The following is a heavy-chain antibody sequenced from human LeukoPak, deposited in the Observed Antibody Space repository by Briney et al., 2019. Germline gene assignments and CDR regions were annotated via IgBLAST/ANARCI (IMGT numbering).Heavy chain of an antibody. D-gene: IGHD5-18*01. CDR3: ATRGGYSYGH. J-gene: IGHJ4*02. Sequence: RGASLKISCKGSGYSFTSYWISWVRQMPGKGLEWMGRIDPSDSYTNYSPSFQGHVTISADKSISTAYLQWSSLKASDTAMHYCATRGGYSYGHWGQGTLVTVSS. CDR1: GYSFTSYW. V-gene: IGHV5-10-1*01. CDR2: IDPSDSYT.